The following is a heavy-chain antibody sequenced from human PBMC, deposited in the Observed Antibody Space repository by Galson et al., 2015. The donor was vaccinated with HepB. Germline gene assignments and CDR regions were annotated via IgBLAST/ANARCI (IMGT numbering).Heavy chain of an antibody. V-gene: IGHV5-10-1*01. CDR3: ARLQSSIAVAGDY. CDR1: GYTFTNYW. J-gene: IGHJ4*02. Sequence: SGAEVKKPGESLTISCTASGYTFTNYWISWVRQMPGKGLERMGRIDPTDSYTNYRPSFQGHVTISVDKSTSTAFLHWSSLQASDTAVYYCARLQSSIAVAGDYWGQGTLITVSS. D-gene: IGHD6-19*01. CDR2: IDPTDSYT.